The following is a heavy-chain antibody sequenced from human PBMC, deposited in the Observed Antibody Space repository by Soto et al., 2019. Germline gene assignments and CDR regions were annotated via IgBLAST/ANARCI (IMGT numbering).Heavy chain of an antibody. V-gene: IGHV5-51*01. Sequence: GESLKISCKGSGYSFTSYWIGWVRQMPGKGLEWMGSIYPGDSDTRYSPSFQGQVTISADKSISTAYLQWSSLKASETAMYYCARHGLYSSSYYYYGMDVWGQGTTVTVSS. J-gene: IGHJ6*02. CDR3: ARHGLYSSSYYYYGMDV. CDR2: IYPGDSDT. D-gene: IGHD6-13*01. CDR1: GYSFTSYW.